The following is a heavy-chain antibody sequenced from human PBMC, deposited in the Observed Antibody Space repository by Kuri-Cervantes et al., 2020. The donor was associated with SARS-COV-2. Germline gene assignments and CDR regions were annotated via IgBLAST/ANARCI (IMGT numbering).Heavy chain of an antibody. CDR2: FDPEDGET. CDR1: GYTLTELS. V-gene: IGHV1-24*01. CDR3: ATDLGYSSSSHADY. Sequence: ASVKVSCKVSGYTLTELSTHWVRQAPGKGLEWMGGFDPEDGETIYAQKFQGRVTMTEDTSTDTAYMELSSLRSEDTAVYYCATDLGYSSSSHADYWGQGTLVTVSS. J-gene: IGHJ4*02. D-gene: IGHD6-6*01.